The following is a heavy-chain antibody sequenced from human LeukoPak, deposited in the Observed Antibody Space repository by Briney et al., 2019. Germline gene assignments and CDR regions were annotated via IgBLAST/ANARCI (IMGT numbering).Heavy chain of an antibody. CDR3: IRIRTGHHEYGMDV. J-gene: IGHJ6*02. D-gene: IGHD1-1*01. Sequence: QTWGSLRLSCAASGFTFSSYDMHWVRQATGKGLEWVSAIDTVGNTYYAGSVQGRFAISRENAWNSLYLQMNSLRDGDTAVYYCIRIRTGHHEYGMDVWGQGTTVTVSS. CDR1: GFTFSSYD. CDR2: IDTVGNT. V-gene: IGHV3-13*01.